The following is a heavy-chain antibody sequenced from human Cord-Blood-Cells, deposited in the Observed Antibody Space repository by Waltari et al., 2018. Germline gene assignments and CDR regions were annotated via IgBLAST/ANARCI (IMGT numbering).Heavy chain of an antibody. J-gene: IGHJ4*02. Sequence: QVQLVQSGAEVKKPGASVKVSCKAAGYTFTSYAMHWVRQAPGQRLEWMGWINAGNGNTKYSQKFLGRVTITRDTSASTAYMGLSSLRSEDTAVYYCARASGSSGFDYWGQGTLVTVSS. D-gene: IGHD3-10*01. CDR3: ARASGSSGFDY. CDR1: GYTFTSYA. V-gene: IGHV1-3*01. CDR2: INAGNGNT.